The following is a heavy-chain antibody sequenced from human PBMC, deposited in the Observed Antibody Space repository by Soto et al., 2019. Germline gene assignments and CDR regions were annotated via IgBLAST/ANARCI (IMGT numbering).Heavy chain of an antibody. CDR3: ARDVNAAAGPGPYFDF. Sequence: QVQLVQSGAEVKKPGASVKVSCKASGYTFTGYYMHWVRQAPGQGLEWMGWINPNSGGTNYAQKVQGWVTMTRETSFSTTYMELSRMKSDDTAVYYCARDVNAAAGPGPYFDFWGQGTLFTVSS. CDR1: GYTFTGYY. J-gene: IGHJ4*02. CDR2: INPNSGGT. D-gene: IGHD6-13*01. V-gene: IGHV1-2*04.